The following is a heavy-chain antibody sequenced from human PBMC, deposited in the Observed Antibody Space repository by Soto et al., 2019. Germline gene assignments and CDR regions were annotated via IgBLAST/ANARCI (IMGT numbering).Heavy chain of an antibody. Sequence: SLRLSCAASGFTFSSYAMSWVRQAPGKGLEWVSAISGSGGSTYYADSVKGRFTISRDNSKNTLYLQMNSLRAEDTAVYYCAVSYSSGPYYFDYWGQGTLVTVSS. CDR3: AVSYSSGPYYFDY. CDR2: ISGSGGST. D-gene: IGHD6-19*01. CDR1: GFTFSSYA. V-gene: IGHV3-23*01. J-gene: IGHJ4*02.